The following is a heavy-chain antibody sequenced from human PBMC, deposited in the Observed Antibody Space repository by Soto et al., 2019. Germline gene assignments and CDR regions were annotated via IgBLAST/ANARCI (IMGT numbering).Heavy chain of an antibody. CDR1: GYTVTTYG. D-gene: IGHD3-22*01. CDR2: ISTYNGNT. V-gene: IGHV1-18*01. J-gene: IGHJ4*02. Sequence: QVQLVQSGAEGKKPGASVKVSCKASGYTVTTYGMSWVRHAPGQGHDRMGWISTYNGNTKYAERLQGRVTMTTDTATSTAYMELRSLRSDDTAVYYCARGPTHYYENSGSYFLDYLGQGTLSTVSS. CDR3: ARGPTHYYENSGSYFLDY.